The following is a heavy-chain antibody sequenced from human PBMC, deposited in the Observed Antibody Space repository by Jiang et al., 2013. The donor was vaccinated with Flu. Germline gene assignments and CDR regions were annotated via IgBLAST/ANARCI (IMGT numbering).Heavy chain of an antibody. CDR2: IDWDDDK. V-gene: IGHV2-70*01. Sequence: KPTQTLTLTCTFSGFSLSTSGMCVSWIRQPPGKALEWLALIDWDDDKYYSTSLKTRLTISKDTSKKPGVLTMTNMDPVDTATYYCARIRDYGDYPYYFDYWGQGTLVTVSS. D-gene: IGHD4-17*01. CDR1: GFSLSTSGMC. J-gene: IGHJ4*02. CDR3: ARIRDYGDYPYYFDY.